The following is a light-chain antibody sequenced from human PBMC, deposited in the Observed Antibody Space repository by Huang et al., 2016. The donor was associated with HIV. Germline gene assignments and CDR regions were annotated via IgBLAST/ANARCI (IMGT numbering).Light chain of an antibody. V-gene: IGKV1-27*01. J-gene: IGKJ3*01. CDR1: QGIANH. Sequence: DIQMTQSPSSLSASVGDRVTISCRASQGIANHLAWYQQRPGKAPKLLIYAASALQSGVPSRFSGNGSGTEFALTISSLQPEDVATYFCQKYNSAPRTFGPGTKVEIK. CDR2: AAS. CDR3: QKYNSAPRT.